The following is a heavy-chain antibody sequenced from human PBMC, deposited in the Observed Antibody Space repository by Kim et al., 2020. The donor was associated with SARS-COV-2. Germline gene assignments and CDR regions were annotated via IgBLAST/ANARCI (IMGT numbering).Heavy chain of an antibody. J-gene: IGHJ6*02. CDR1: GDSISSYY. V-gene: IGHV4-59*13. Sequence: SETLSLTCSVSGDSISSYYWSWIRQPPGKGLQWIGYIYSRGSTNYNPSLKSRVTISLDTSKNQFSLRLSSVTAADTAVYYCARNDNGDFGRFYGMDVWGQGTTVTVSS. CDR2: IYSRGST. CDR3: ARNDNGDFGRFYGMDV. D-gene: IGHD4-17*01.